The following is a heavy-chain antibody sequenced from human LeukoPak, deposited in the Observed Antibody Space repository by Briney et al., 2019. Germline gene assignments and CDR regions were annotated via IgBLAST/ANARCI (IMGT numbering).Heavy chain of an antibody. CDR2: INAGNGNT. V-gene: IGHV1-3*01. CDR3: ARATSYELNWFDP. CDR1: GYTFTRYA. J-gene: IGHJ5*02. Sequence: ASVKVSCKASGYTFTRYAMHWVRQAPGRRLELMGWINAGNGNTKYSQKFQGRVTITRDTSASTAYMELSSLRSEDTAVYYCARATSYELNWFDPWGQGTLVTVSS. D-gene: IGHD3-3*01.